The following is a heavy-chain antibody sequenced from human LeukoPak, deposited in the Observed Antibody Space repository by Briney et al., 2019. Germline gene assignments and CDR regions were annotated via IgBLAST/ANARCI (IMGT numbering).Heavy chain of an antibody. J-gene: IGHJ4*02. V-gene: IGHV4-4*07. CDR3: ARVSGYDWESFYDY. D-gene: IGHD5-12*01. Sequence: SETLSLTCSVSDGSMTNYYWSWIRQPAGKGLEWIGRVRTSGSTNYNPSLKSRVTISVDTSKNQFSLKLSSVTAADTAMYYCARVSGYDWESFYDYWGQGSLVTVSS. CDR2: VRTSGST. CDR1: DGSMTNYY.